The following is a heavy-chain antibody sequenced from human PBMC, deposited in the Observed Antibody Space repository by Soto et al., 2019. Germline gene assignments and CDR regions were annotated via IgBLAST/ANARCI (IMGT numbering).Heavy chain of an antibody. CDR2: INSDGSDT. V-gene: IGHV3-74*01. Sequence: GGSLRLSCAASGFTFSNAWMSWVRQAPGEGLVWVSRINSDGSDTGYADSVKGRFTISRDNAKNTLYLQMNSLRAEDTAVYYWVREGMGFSKWFDPPGRVTSVTVSS. CDR1: GFTFSNAW. J-gene: IGHJ5*02. D-gene: IGHD2-8*01. CDR3: VREGMGFSKWFDP.